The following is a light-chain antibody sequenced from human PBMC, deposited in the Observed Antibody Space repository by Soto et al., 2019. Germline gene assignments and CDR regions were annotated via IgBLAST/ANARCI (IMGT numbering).Light chain of an antibody. CDR1: QSISSW. CDR3: HQLNNYPIT. V-gene: IGKV1-5*03. J-gene: IGKJ5*01. Sequence: DIQMTQSPSTLSASVGDRVTITCRASQSISSWLAWYQQKPGKAPKLLIYKASSLESGVPSRFSGSGSGTEFTLTISSLQPDDFATYYCHQLNNYPITFGQGTRLETK. CDR2: KAS.